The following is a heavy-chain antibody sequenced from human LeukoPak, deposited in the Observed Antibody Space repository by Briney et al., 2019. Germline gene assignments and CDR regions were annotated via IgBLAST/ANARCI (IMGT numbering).Heavy chain of an antibody. J-gene: IGHJ5*02. CDR1: GGSISSSSYY. V-gene: IGHV4-39*07. D-gene: IGHD4-17*01. Sequence: PSETLSLTCTVSGGSISSSSYYWGWIRQPPGKGLEWIGSIYYSGSTNYNPSLKSRVTISVDTSKNQFSLKLSSVTAADTAVYYCARLTTVTDWFDPWGQGTLVTVSS. CDR2: IYYSGST. CDR3: ARLTTVTDWFDP.